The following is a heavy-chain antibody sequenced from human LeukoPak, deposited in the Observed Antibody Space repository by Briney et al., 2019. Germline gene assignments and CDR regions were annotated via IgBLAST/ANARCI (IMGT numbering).Heavy chain of an antibody. D-gene: IGHD3-10*01. Sequence: PGGSLRLSCAASGFTFSSYDMHWVRQAAGKGLEWVSAIGTAGDTYYPGSVKGRFTISRENAKNSLYLQMNSLRAGDTAVYYCARVGGYGSGSYYYDYWGQGTLVTVSS. J-gene: IGHJ4*02. CDR1: GFTFSSYD. V-gene: IGHV3-13*01. CDR2: IGTAGDT. CDR3: ARVGGYGSGSYYYDY.